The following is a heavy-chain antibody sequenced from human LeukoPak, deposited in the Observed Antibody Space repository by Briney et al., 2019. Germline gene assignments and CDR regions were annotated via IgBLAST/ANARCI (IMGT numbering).Heavy chain of an antibody. D-gene: IGHD5-24*01. J-gene: IGHJ4*02. V-gene: IGHV1-18*01. CDR2: MNPNSGNT. CDR3: ARSRRDGYTGDY. CDR1: GYTFTSYD. Sequence: GASVKVSCKASGYTFTSYDINWVRQATGQGLEWMGWMNPNSGNTNYAQKLQGRVTMTTDTSTSTAYMELRSLRSDDTAVYYCARSRRDGYTGDYWGQGTLVTVSS.